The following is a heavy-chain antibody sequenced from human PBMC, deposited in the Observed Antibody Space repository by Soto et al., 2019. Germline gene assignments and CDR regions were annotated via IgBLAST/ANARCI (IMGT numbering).Heavy chain of an antibody. V-gene: IGHV1-69*12. J-gene: IGHJ6*02. CDR1: GGTVSSYA. Sequence: QVQLVQSGAEVKKPGSSVKVSCKASGGTVSSYAISWVRQAPGQGLEWMGGIIPIFGTADYAQKFQGRVTITADESTSTAYMELSSLRSEDTAVYYCASSGARPGDYYYGMDVWGQGTTVTVSS. CDR2: IIPIFGTA. D-gene: IGHD3-10*01. CDR3: ASSGARPGDYYYGMDV.